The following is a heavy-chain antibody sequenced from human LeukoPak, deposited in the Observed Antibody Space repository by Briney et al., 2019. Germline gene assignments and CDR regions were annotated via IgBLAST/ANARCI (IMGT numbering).Heavy chain of an antibody. CDR1: GYTLAELS. D-gene: IGHD3-10*01. Sequence: WASVKVSCKVSGYTLAELSMHWVRQAPGKGLEWMGGFDPEDGETIYAQKFQGRVTMTEDTSTDTAYMELSSLRSEDTAVYYCATLPLLWFGESTPDYWGQGTLVTVSS. V-gene: IGHV1-24*01. CDR2: FDPEDGET. J-gene: IGHJ4*02. CDR3: ATLPLLWFGESTPDY.